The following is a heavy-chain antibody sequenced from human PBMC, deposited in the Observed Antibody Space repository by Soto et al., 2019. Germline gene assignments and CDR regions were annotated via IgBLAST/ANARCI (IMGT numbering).Heavy chain of an antibody. Sequence: PGGSLRLSCAASGFTFSSYGMHWVRQAPGKGLEWVAVIWYDGSNKYYADSVKGRFTISRDNSKNTLYLQMNSLRAEDTAVYYCARGGADSGYDFFGMDVWGQVTTVTVSS. V-gene: IGHV3-33*01. CDR1: GFTFSSYG. CDR3: ARGGADSGYDFFGMDV. J-gene: IGHJ6*02. D-gene: IGHD5-12*01. CDR2: IWYDGSNK.